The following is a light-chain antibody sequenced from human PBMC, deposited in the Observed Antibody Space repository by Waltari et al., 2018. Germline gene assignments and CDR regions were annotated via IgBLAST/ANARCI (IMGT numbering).Light chain of an antibody. CDR2: HAS. V-gene: IGKV3-11*01. Sequence: EIVLTQSPATLSLSPGERATLSCRSSLFVSSYLAWYQQIPGQPPRLLIYHASTRATGIPARFSGRGSGTDFTLIITNVDPEDFAVYYCQQRIDWPPLTFGQGTRLEIK. J-gene: IGKJ5*01. CDR3: QQRIDWPPLT. CDR1: LFVSSY.